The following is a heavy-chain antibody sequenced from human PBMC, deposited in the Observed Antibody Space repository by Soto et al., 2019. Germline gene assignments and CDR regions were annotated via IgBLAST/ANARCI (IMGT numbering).Heavy chain of an antibody. CDR3: AMGWEYDIHDYYYAY. D-gene: IGHD3-9*01. CDR2: IIPIFGTA. J-gene: IGHJ4*02. V-gene: IGHV1-69*01. Sequence: QVQLVQSGAEVRKPGSSVKVSCKASGGTFSRHAISWVRQAPGQGLEWMGGIIPIFGTANHAQKFQGRVRIIAVEPTRTVNGELSNLTSENTAMYFGAMGWEYDIHDYYYAYWGQGPLVIVSS. CDR1: GGTFSRHA.